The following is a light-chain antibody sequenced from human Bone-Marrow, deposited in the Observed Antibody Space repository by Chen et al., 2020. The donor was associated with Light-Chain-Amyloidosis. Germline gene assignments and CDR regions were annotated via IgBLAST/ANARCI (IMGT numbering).Light chain of an antibody. CDR1: QNVLYSSNNKNY. J-gene: IGKJ1*01. CDR2: WTS. Sequence: DIVMTQSPDFLAVSLGERATINCKSSQNVLYSSNNKNYLAWYQQRPGQPPKLLIYWTSTRIFGVPDRFRGSGSGTDFTLSISSLQAEDVAVYCCRKYESSPWTFGQGSRVEIK. CDR3: RKYESSPWT. V-gene: IGKV4-1*01.